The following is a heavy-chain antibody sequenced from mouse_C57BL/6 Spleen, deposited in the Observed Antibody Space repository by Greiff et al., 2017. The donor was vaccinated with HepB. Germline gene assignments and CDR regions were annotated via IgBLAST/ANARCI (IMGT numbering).Heavy chain of an antibody. CDR2: IHPNSGST. Sequence: QVQLQQPGAELVKPGASVKLSCKASGYTFTSYWMHWVKQRPGQGLEWIGMIHPNSGSTNYNEKFKSKATLTVDKSSSTAYMQLSSLTSEDSAVYYCARFTTVVATTSYYAMDYWGQGTSVTVSS. CDR1: GYTFTSYW. D-gene: IGHD1-1*01. CDR3: ARFTTVVATTSYYAMDY. V-gene: IGHV1-64*01. J-gene: IGHJ4*01.